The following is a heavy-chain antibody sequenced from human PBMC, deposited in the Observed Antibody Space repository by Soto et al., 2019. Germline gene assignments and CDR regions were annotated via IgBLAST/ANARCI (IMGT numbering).Heavy chain of an antibody. J-gene: IGHJ4*02. CDR3: ERGRYGDY. D-gene: IGHD1-1*01. CDR1: GYTFTSYG. Sequence: QVHLVQSGAEVKKPGASVKVSCKASGYTFTSYGITWVRQAPGQGLEWMGWISAHNGNTDYAQKLQGRVIVTRDTSPSTAYMELRSLRSDATAVYYCERGRYGDYGGQGALVTVSS. V-gene: IGHV1-18*01. CDR2: ISAHNGNT.